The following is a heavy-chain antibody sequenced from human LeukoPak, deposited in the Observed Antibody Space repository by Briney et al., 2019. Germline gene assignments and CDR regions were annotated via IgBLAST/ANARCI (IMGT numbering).Heavy chain of an antibody. CDR2: MNSSSSYT. V-gene: IGHV3-21*01. J-gene: IGHJ4*02. D-gene: IGHD3-22*01. CDR1: GFTFSNYT. CDR3: ARDRNYDGSVYYEDDYFDY. Sequence: GGSLRLSCAASGFTFSNYTMNWVRQARGKGLEWVSSMNSSSSYTHYADSVKGRFSISRDNAKNSLYLQMNSLRAEDTAVYYCARDRNYDGSVYYEDDYFDYWGQGTLVTVSS.